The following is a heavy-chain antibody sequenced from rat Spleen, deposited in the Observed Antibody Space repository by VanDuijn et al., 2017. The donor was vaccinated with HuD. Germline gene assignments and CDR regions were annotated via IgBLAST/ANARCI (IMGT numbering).Heavy chain of an antibody. CDR2: ISYDGGST. V-gene: IGHV5-20*01. CDR1: GFTFSDYY. J-gene: IGHJ2*01. Sequence: EVQLAESGGGLVQPGRSLKLSCAASGFTFSDYYMAWVRQAPTKGLEWVASISYDGGSTYYRDSVKGRFTISRDNAKSSLYLQMDSLRSEDTATYYCTTDCGYDGYYHHYWGQGVMVTVSS. D-gene: IGHD1-12*03. CDR3: TTDCGYDGYYHHY.